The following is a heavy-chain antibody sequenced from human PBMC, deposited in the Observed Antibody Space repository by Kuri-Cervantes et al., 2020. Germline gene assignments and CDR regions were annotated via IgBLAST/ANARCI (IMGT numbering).Heavy chain of an antibody. Sequence: SETLSLTCAVYGGSFSGYYWSWIRQPPGKGLEWIGEINHSGSTNYNPSLKSRVTISVDTSKNQFSLKLSSVTAADTAVYYCARGSTGHYWHFGLWGRGTLVTVSS. CDR2: INHSGST. V-gene: IGHV4-34*01. J-gene: IGHJ2*01. CDR3: ARGSTGHYWHFGL. D-gene: IGHD5/OR15-5a*01. CDR1: GGSFSGYY.